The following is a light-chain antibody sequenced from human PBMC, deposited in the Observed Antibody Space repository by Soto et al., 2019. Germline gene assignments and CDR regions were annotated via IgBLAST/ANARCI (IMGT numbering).Light chain of an antibody. Sequence: IQMTQSPSTLSASVGDRVTITFQASQTISNWLAWYQQKTGKPPKLLIYKASTLQSGVPSRFSGSGSGTDCSLTISSLQPEDVATYYCQYLNSFPLSFGGGTKVDI. CDR3: QYLNSFPLS. CDR2: KAS. CDR1: QTISNW. V-gene: IGKV1-5*03. J-gene: IGKJ4*01.